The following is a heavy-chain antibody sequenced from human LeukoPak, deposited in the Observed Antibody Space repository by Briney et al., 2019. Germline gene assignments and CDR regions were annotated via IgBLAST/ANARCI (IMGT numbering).Heavy chain of an antibody. V-gene: IGHV1-69*05. D-gene: IGHD2-2*01. J-gene: IGHJ5*02. CDR2: IIPIFGTA. CDR1: GGTFSSYA. CDR3: ARIVPAAREYNWFDP. Sequence: SVKVSCKASGGTFSSYANSWVRQAPGQGLEWMGGIIPIFGTANYAQKFQGRVTITTDESTSTAYMELSSLRSEDTAVYYCARIVPAAREYNWFDPWGQGTQVTVSS.